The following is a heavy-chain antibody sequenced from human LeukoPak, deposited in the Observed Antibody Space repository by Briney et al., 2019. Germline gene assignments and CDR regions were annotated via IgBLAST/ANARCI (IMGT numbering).Heavy chain of an antibody. V-gene: IGHV3-30-3*01. J-gene: IGHJ4*02. D-gene: IGHD5-18*01. CDR1: GFTFSSYA. CDR3: AGGDTAMAHY. CDR2: ISYDGSNK. Sequence: GGSLRLSCAASGFTFSSYAMHWVRQAPGKGLEWVAVISYDGSNKYYADSVKGRFTISRDNAKNSLYLQMNSLRAEDTAVYYCAGGDTAMAHYWGQGTLVTVSS.